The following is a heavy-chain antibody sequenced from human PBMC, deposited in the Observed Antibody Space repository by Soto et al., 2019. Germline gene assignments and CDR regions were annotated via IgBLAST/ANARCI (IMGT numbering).Heavy chain of an antibody. CDR3: ARGTDYYDSSGYYYIFDY. Sequence: QVQLQESGPGLVKPSETLSLTCTVSGGSVSSGSYYWSWIRQPPGKGLEWIGYIYYSGSTNYNPSLETRFTISVDTSKNLFSLKLSSVTAADTAVYYCARGTDYYDSSGYYYIFDYWGQGTLVTVSS. CDR2: IYYSGST. CDR1: GGSVSSGSYY. D-gene: IGHD3-22*01. J-gene: IGHJ4*02. V-gene: IGHV4-61*01.